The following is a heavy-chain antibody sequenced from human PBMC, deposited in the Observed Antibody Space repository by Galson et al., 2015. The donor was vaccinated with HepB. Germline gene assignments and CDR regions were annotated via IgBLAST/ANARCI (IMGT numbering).Heavy chain of an antibody. CDR2: IKANTDGGTT. CDR1: GFTFTNAW. J-gene: IGHJ4*02. CDR3: TAGFDYWDPTDY. Sequence: SLRLSCAASGFTFTNAWMSWVRQAPEKGLEWVGRIKANTDGGTTDYAAPLKGRFTISRDDANDRLYLQMNSLKTDDTAVYYCTAGFDYWDPTDYWGQGTLVTVSS. V-gene: IGHV3-15*05. D-gene: IGHD3-9*01.